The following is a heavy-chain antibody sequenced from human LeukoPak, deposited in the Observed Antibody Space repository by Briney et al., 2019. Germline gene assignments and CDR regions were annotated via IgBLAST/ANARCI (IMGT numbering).Heavy chain of an antibody. CDR2: MNPNIGNT. D-gene: IGHD6-6*01. J-gene: IGHJ5*02. V-gene: IGHV1-8*01. Sequence: ASVKVSCKASGYTFTSYDTNWVRQATGQGLEWMGWMNPNIGNTGYAQKFQGRVTMTRNTSISTAYMELSSLRSEDTAVYYCARVSRIAARRYNWFDPWGQGTLVTVSS. CDR1: GYTFTSYD. CDR3: ARVSRIAARRYNWFDP.